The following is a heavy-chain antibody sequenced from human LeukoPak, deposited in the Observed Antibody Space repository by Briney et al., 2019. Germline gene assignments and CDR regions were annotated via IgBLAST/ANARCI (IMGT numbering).Heavy chain of an antibody. D-gene: IGHD1-1*01. V-gene: IGHV3-13*01. J-gene: IGHJ4*02. CDR1: GFTFSSYD. CDR3: ARADRTRGATFDY. Sequence: GRSLRLSCAASGFTFSSYDMHWFRHATGKGLEWVSAIGTAGDTYYPGSVKGRFTISRENAKNSLYLQMNSLRAGDTAVYYCARADRTRGATFDYWGQGTLVTVSS. CDR2: IGTAGDT.